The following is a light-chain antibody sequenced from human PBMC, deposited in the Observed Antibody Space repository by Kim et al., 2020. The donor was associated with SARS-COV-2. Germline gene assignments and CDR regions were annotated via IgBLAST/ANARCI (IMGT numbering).Light chain of an antibody. CDR3: NSRDSSGNHPHVV. J-gene: IGLJ2*01. CDR1: SLRSYY. Sequence: SSELTQDPAVSVALGQTVRITCQGDSLRSYYASWYQQKPGQAPVLVIYGKNNRPSGIPDRLSGSSSGNTASLTITGAQAEDEADYYCNSRDSSGNHPHVV. CDR2: GKN. V-gene: IGLV3-19*01.